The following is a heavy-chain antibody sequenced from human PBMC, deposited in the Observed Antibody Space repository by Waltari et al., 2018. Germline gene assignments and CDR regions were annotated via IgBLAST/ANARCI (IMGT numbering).Heavy chain of an antibody. D-gene: IGHD3-22*01. V-gene: IGHV1-69*01. Sequence: QVQLVQSGAEVKKPGSSVHVSCKASRGTFSSYAISWVRQAPGQGLEWMGGIIPIYGTANYAQKYQGRVTITADESTRTAYMERSSLGSEDTVVYYWAGDASYDSSGYYPDWGQGTLVTVSS. CDR2: IIPIYGTA. J-gene: IGHJ4*02. CDR1: RGTFSSYA. CDR3: AGDASYDSSGYYPD.